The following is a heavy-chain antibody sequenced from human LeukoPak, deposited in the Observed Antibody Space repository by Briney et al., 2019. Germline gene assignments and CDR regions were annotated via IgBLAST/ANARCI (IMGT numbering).Heavy chain of an antibody. CDR2: INPNSGGT. Sequence: ASVKVSCKASGYTFTGYYMHWMRQAPGQGLEWMGWINPNSGGTNYAQKFQGRGTMTRDTSISTAYMELSRLRSDDTAVYYCASQGEGYNWNTDLDYWGQGTLVTVPS. CDR1: GYTFTGYY. J-gene: IGHJ4*02. CDR3: ASQGEGYNWNTDLDY. D-gene: IGHD1/OR15-1a*01. V-gene: IGHV1-2*02.